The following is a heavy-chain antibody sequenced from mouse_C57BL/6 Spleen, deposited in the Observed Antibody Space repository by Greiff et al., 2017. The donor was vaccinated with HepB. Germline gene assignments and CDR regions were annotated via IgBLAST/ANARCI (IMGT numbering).Heavy chain of an antibody. D-gene: IGHD3-3*01. Sequence: EVQLVESEGGLVQPGSSMKLSCTASGFTFSDYYMAWVRQVPEKGLEWVANINYDGSSTYYLDSLKSRFIISRDNAKNILYLQMSSLKSEDTATYYCARMDMALYAMDYWGQGTSVTVSS. V-gene: IGHV5-16*01. CDR3: ARMDMALYAMDY. J-gene: IGHJ4*01. CDR2: INYDGSST. CDR1: GFTFSDYY.